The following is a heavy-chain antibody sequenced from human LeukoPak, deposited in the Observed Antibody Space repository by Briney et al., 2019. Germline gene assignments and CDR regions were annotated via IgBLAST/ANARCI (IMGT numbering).Heavy chain of an antibody. V-gene: IGHV3-48*01. CDR2: ISSTGSTI. CDR1: GFTFSSYS. J-gene: IGHJ4*02. CDR3: ASGSYSRSNYFDY. D-gene: IGHD6-6*01. Sequence: GGSLRLSCAASGFTFSSYSMNWVRQAPGKGLEWVSYISSTGSTIYYADSVRGRFTISRDNAQNSLYLQMNSLRAEDTAVYYCASGSYSRSNYFDYWGQGTLVTVSS.